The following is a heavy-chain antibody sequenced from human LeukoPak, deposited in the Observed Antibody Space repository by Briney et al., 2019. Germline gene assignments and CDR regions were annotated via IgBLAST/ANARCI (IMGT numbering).Heavy chain of an antibody. V-gene: IGHV4-34*01. D-gene: IGHD2-15*01. CDR1: GGSFSGYY. CDR2: INHSGST. Sequence: PSETLSLTCAVSGGSFSGYYWSWIRQPPGKGLEWIGEINHSGSTNYNPSLKSRVTISVDTSKNQFSLKLSSVTAADTAVYCCARSPRRLGYCSGGSCYYYYGMDVWGQGTTVTVSS. CDR3: ARSPRRLGYCSGGSCYYYYGMDV. J-gene: IGHJ6*02.